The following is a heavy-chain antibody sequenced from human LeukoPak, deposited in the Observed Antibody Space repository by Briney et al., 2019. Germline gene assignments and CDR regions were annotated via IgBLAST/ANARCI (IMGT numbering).Heavy chain of an antibody. CDR3: ARAIPHLIAAAGPFDY. D-gene: IGHD6-13*01. V-gene: IGHV4-34*01. CDR2: INHSGST. CDR1: GGSFSGYY. J-gene: IGHJ4*02. Sequence: PSETLSLTCAVYGGSFSGYYWSWIRQPPGKGLEWIGEINHSGSTNYNPSLKSRVTISVDTSKNQFSLKLSSVTAADTAVYYCARAIPHLIAAAGPFDYWGQGTLVTVSS.